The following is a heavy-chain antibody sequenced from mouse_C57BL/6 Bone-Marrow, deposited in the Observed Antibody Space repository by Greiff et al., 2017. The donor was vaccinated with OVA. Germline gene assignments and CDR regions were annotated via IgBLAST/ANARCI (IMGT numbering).Heavy chain of an antibody. V-gene: IGHV1-74*01. CDR2: IHPSDSDT. J-gene: IGHJ1*03. CDR1: GYTFTSYW. D-gene: IGHD2-2*01. CDR3: ARWAYGYEGYWYCDV. Sequence: VQLQQPGAELVKPGASVKVSCKASGYTFTSYWMHWVKQRPGQGLEWIGRIHPSDSDTNYNQKFKGKATLTVDKSSSTAYMQLSSLTSEDSAVDDCARWAYGYEGYWYCDVWGTGTTVTVSS.